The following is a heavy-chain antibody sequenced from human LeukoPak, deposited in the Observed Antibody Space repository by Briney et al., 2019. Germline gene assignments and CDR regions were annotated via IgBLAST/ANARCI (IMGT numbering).Heavy chain of an antibody. CDR3: AKSSGYSYGYGDAFDI. CDR2: TSGSGGST. Sequence: GGSLRLSCAASGFTFSSYAMSWVRQAPGKGLEWVSGTSGSGGSTYYADSVKGRFTMSRDNSKNTLYLQMNSLRAEDTAVYYCAKSSGYSYGYGDAFDIWGQGTMVTVSS. CDR1: GFTFSSYA. D-gene: IGHD5-18*01. V-gene: IGHV3-23*01. J-gene: IGHJ3*02.